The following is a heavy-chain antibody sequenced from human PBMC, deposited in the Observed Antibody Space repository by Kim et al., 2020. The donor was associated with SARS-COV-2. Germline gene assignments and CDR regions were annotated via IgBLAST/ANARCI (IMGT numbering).Heavy chain of an antibody. CDR3: AREGRIEAAGTSAY. D-gene: IGHD6-13*01. J-gene: IGHJ4*02. Sequence: SQKFQDRFTLSRDTSASTAYMELSSLRSEDTAVYYCAREGRIEAAGTSAYWGQGTLVTVSS. V-gene: IGHV1-3*01.